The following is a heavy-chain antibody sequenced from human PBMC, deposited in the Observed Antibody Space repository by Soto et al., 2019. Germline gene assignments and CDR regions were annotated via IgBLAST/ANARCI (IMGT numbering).Heavy chain of an antibody. CDR3: ARERHYYYGMDV. Sequence: AGGSLRLSCAASGFTFSSYAMHWVRQAPGKGLEWVAVISYDGSNKYYADSVKGRFTISRDNSKNTLYLQMNSLRAEDTAVYYCARERHYYYGMDVWGQGTTVTVSS. J-gene: IGHJ6*02. V-gene: IGHV3-30-3*01. CDR1: GFTFSSYA. CDR2: ISYDGSNK.